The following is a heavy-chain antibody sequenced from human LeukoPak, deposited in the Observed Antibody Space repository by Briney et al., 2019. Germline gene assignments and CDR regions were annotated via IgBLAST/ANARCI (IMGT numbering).Heavy chain of an antibody. CDR1: GGSISSYY. V-gene: IGHV4-59*01. CDR3: ARRVGSSSGGDGRIDY. D-gene: IGHD6-6*01. Sequence: SETLSLTCTVSGGSISSYYWSWIRQPPGKGLEWIGYIYYSGSTNYNPSLNSRVTISVDTSKNQFSLKLSSVTAADTAVYYCARRVGSSSGGDGRIDYWGQGTLVTVSS. J-gene: IGHJ4*02. CDR2: IYYSGST.